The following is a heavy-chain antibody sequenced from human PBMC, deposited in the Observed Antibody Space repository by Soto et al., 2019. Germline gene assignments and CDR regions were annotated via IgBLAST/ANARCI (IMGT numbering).Heavy chain of an antibody. V-gene: IGHV3-23*01. CDR2: ISGSDGST. D-gene: IGHD6-19*01. J-gene: IGHJ4*02. CDR3: AMRSSGWYFDY. Sequence: EVQLLESGGGLVQPGGSLRLSCAASGFTFSSYAMNWVRQAPGKGLEWVSAISGSDGSTYYADSVKGRFTISRDNSKNTLYLQMNSLRAEDTAVYYCAMRSSGWYFDYWGQGTLVTVSS. CDR1: GFTFSSYA.